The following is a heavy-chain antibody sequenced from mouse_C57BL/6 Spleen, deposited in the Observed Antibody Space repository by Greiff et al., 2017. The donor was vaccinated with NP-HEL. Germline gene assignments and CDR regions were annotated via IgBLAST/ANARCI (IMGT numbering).Heavy chain of an antibody. Sequence: EVMLVESGGGLVQPKGSLKLSCAASGFTFNTYAMHWVRQAPGKGLEWVARIRSKSSNYATYYADSVKDRFNISRDDSQSMLYLQMNNLKTEDTAMYYCVRGHYYGSSYYAMDYWGQGTSVTVSS. J-gene: IGHJ4*01. CDR3: VRGHYYGSSYYAMDY. V-gene: IGHV10-3*01. CDR1: GFTFNTYA. D-gene: IGHD1-1*01. CDR2: IRSKSSNYAT.